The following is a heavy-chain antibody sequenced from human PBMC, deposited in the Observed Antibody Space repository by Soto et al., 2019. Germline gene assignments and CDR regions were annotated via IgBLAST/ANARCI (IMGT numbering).Heavy chain of an antibody. Sequence: EVQLVESGGGLVQPGGSLRLSCAASGFTVRSNYMSWFRQAPGKGLEWVSVIYSGGSTYYADSVKGRFTISRHNSKNTLYVQMNSLRAEDTAVYYCAREGSRELRGMDVWVQGTTVTVSS. V-gene: IGHV3-53*04. CDR3: AREGSRELRGMDV. CDR2: IYSGGST. D-gene: IGHD1-26*01. CDR1: GFTVRSNY. J-gene: IGHJ6*02.